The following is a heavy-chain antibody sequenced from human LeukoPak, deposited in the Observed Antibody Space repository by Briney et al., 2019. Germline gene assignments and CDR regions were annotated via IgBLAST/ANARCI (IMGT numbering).Heavy chain of an antibody. CDR2: ISYIGTT. CDR1: GDSFSSHY. D-gene: IGHD4-17*01. J-gene: IGHJ3*02. Sequence: SETLSLTCAVSGDSFSSHYWTWIRQPPGRRLGWIGYISYIGTTNYNPSLKSRVTISIDTSKNQFSLKLSSVTTADTAVYYCARDLVTVTKGFDIWGLGTRVSVSS. CDR3: ARDLVTVTKGFDI. V-gene: IGHV4-59*11.